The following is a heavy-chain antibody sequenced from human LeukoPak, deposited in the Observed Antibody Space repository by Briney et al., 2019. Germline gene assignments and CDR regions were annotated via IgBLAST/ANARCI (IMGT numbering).Heavy chain of an antibody. CDR2: ISYDGSNK. Sequence: GGSLRLSCAASGFTFSSYAMHWVRQAPGKGLEWVAVISYDGSNKYYADSVKGRFTISRDNSKNTLYLQMNSLRAEDTAVYYCARGFYGDYLYYFDYWGQGTLVTVSS. D-gene: IGHD4-17*01. J-gene: IGHJ4*02. V-gene: IGHV3-30-3*01. CDR1: GFTFSSYA. CDR3: ARGFYGDYLYYFDY.